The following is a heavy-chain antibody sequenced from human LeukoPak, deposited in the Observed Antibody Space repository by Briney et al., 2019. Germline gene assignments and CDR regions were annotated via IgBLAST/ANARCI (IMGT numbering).Heavy chain of an antibody. D-gene: IGHD2-21*01. V-gene: IGHV4-30-4*01. CDR1: GGSISSGDYY. J-gene: IGHJ3*02. Sequence: SETLSLTCTVSGGSISSGDYYWSWVRQPPGKGQEWIGYIYNSGSTYYNPSLKSRVTMSVDTSKNQFSLKLSSVTAADTAVYFCARGPWRVNAFDIWGQGTMVTVSS. CDR2: IYNSGST. CDR3: ARGPWRVNAFDI.